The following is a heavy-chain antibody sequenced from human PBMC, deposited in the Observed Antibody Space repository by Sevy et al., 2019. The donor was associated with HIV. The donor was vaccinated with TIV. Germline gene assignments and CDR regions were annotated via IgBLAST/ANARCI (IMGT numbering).Heavy chain of an antibody. CDR3: ARERLVLRTYGMDV. CDR2: ISAYNGNT. V-gene: IGHV1-18*01. Sequence: GASVKVSCKASGYTFTSYGISWVRQAPGQGLEWMGWISAYNGNTNYAQKLQGRVTMTTDTSTSTAYMELRSLKSDDTAVYYCARERLVLRTYGMDVWGQGTTVTVSS. D-gene: IGHD3-3*01. CDR1: GYTFTSYG. J-gene: IGHJ6*02.